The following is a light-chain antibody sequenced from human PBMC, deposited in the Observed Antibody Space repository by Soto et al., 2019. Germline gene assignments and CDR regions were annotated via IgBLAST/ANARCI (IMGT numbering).Light chain of an antibody. V-gene: IGKV3-15*01. CDR2: GAS. J-gene: IGKJ3*01. Sequence: ERVMTQSPATLSVSPGERATLSCRASQSVGSNLAWYQQKPGQAPRLLIFGASSRATGVPARFSGSGSGTEFTLNIISLQSEDFAVYFCQQYDNLPLTFGPGTKVDIK. CDR1: QSVGSN. CDR3: QQYDNLPLT.